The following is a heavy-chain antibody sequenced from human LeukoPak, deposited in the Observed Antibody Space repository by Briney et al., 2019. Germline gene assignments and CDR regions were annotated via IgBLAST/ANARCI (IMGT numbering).Heavy chain of an antibody. J-gene: IGHJ3*02. V-gene: IGHV4-30-2*01. D-gene: IGHD4/OR15-4a*01. CDR2: IYHSGST. Sequence: SQTLSLTCTVSGGSISSGGYYWNWIRQPPGKGLEWIGYIYHSGSTYYNPSLKSRVTVSVDRSKNQFSLKLNSVTAADTAVYYCARLTMESNSAFDIWGQGTMVTVSS. CDR3: ARLTMESNSAFDI. CDR1: GGSISSGGYY.